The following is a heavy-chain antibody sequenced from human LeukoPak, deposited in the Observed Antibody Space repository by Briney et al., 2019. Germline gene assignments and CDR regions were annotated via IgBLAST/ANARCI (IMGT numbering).Heavy chain of an antibody. J-gene: IGHJ4*02. V-gene: IGHV4-59*01. CDR1: GGSISSYY. D-gene: IGHD3-10*01. CDR2: IYYSGST. Sequence: SETLSLTCTVSGGSISSYYWSWIRQPPGKGLEWIWYIYYSGSTNYNPSLKSRVTISVDTSKNQFSLKLSSVTAADTAVYYCAGSYYNGYFDYWGQGTLVTVSS. CDR3: AGSYYNGYFDY.